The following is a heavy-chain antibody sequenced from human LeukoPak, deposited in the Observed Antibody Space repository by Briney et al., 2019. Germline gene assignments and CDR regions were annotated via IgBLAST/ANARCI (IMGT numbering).Heavy chain of an antibody. CDR2: ISGSGGST. V-gene: IGHV3-23*01. D-gene: IGHD2-8*02. CDR3: AKNRIGSAVVYAIAGDYFDY. Sequence: GGSLRLSCAASGFTFSSYAMSWVRQAPGKGLEWVSAISGSGGSTYYADSVKGRFTISRDNSKNTLYLQMNSLRAEDTAVYYCAKNRIGSAVVYAIAGDYFDYWGQGTLVTVSS. J-gene: IGHJ4*02. CDR1: GFTFSSYA.